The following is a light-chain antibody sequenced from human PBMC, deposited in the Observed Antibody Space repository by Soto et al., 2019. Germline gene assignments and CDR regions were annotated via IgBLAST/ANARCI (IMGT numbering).Light chain of an antibody. CDR3: LQHNSYPWT. CDR2: AAS. CDR1: QGTRND. V-gene: IGKV1-17*01. J-gene: IGKJ1*01. Sequence: DIQMTQSLSSLAASLGDRVTITCRASQGTRNDLGWYQPKQGKAPKSLIYAASSLQSGVPSRYRGSGSGTEVTLTISSLQPEEFAPYYCLQHNSYPWTFGQWTKVDIK.